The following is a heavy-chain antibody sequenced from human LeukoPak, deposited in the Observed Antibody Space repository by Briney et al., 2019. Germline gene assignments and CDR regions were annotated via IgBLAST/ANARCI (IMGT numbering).Heavy chain of an antibody. D-gene: IGHD2-15*01. CDR3: AKARYCSGGSCYGDY. J-gene: IGHJ4*02. V-gene: IGHV3-21*01. Sequence: GGSLRLSCAASGFTFSSYSMNWVRQAPGKGLEWVSSISSSSSYIYYADSVKGRFTISRDNAKNSLYLQMNSLRAEDTAVYYCAKARYCSGGSCYGDYWGQGTLVTVSS. CDR1: GFTFSSYS. CDR2: ISSSSSYI.